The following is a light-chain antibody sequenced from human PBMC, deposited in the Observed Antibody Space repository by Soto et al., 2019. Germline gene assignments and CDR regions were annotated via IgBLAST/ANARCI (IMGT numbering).Light chain of an antibody. V-gene: IGKV3-11*01. Sequence: EIVVTQSPSTLSLSPGERATLSCRASQSVSLSLAWYQQKPGLAPRLLIYDASKRASGFPARFSGSGSGTDYTLTISSLEPEDFAVYYCQERTGWPPWTFGQGTKVDIK. J-gene: IGKJ1*01. CDR3: QERTGWPPWT. CDR2: DAS. CDR1: QSVSLS.